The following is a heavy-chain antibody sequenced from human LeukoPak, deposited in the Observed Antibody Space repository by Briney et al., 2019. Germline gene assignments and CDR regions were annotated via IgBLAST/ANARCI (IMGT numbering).Heavy chain of an antibody. V-gene: IGHV4-39*07. CDR2: IYYSGST. CDR1: GGSISSSSYY. Sequence: SETLSLTCTVSGGSISSSSYYWGWIRQPPGKGLEWIGSIYYSGSTYYNPSLKSRVTISVDTSKNQFSLKLSSVTAADTAVYYCAREYSSGHSLGVMFDYWGQGTLVTVSS. D-gene: IGHD6-19*01. J-gene: IGHJ4*02. CDR3: AREYSSGHSLGVMFDY.